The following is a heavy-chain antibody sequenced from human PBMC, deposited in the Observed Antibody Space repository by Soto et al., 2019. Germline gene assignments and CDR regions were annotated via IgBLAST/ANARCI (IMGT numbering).Heavy chain of an antibody. CDR2: FYYSGST. CDR1: GASISSYY. J-gene: IGHJ6*02. Sequence: SETLSLTCTVSGASISSYYWSWIRQPPGKGLEWIGYFYYSGSTNYNPSLKSRVTISVDTSKNQLSLRLTSVTAADTAVYHCARENWNGYYYYGMDVWGQGTRVTVSS. V-gene: IGHV4-59*01. CDR3: ARENWNGYYYYGMDV. D-gene: IGHD1-1*01.